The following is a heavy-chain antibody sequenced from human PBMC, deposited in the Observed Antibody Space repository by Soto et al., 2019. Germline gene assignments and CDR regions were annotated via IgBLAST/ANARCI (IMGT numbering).Heavy chain of an antibody. J-gene: IGHJ3*02. D-gene: IGHD3-3*01. CDR3: ARSNVDFGVVAYLHAFDI. Sequence: PSEDLFPTHTFSCFSLRSGGYLLVLVPPDPGKGLEWIGYIYYSGSTYYNPSLKSRVTISVDTSKNQFSLKLSSVTAADTAVYYCARSNVDFGVVAYLHAFDIWGQGTMVTVSS. CDR2: IYYSGST. CDR1: CFSLRSGGYL. V-gene: IGHV4-31*03.